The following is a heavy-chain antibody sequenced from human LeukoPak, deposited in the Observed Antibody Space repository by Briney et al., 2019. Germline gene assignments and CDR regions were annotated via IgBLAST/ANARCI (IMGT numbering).Heavy chain of an antibody. V-gene: IGHV1-8*01. D-gene: IGHD3-22*01. CDR1: GYTFTSYD. CDR2: MNPNSGNT. Sequence: ASVKVSCKASGYTFTSYDIQWVRQATGQGLKWMGWMNPNSGNTGYAQKFQGRVTMTRNTSISTAYMELSSLRSDDTAVYYCARGLTHRMYYSEGGDAFDIWGQGTMVTVSS. J-gene: IGHJ3*02. CDR3: ARGLTHRMYYSEGGDAFDI.